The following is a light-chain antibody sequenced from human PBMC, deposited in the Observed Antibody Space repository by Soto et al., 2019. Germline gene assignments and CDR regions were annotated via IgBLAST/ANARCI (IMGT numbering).Light chain of an antibody. V-gene: IGKV1-39*01. CDR1: QSISIY. CDR3: QQSYSTPWT. J-gene: IGKJ1*01. Sequence: DIQVTQSPSSLSASVGDRVTITCRASQSISIYLGWYQQKPGKAPKLLIYAASNLQSGVPSRFSGSGSGTDFTRTISRLQPEDFATYYGQQSYSTPWTVGQGTKVEIK. CDR2: AAS.